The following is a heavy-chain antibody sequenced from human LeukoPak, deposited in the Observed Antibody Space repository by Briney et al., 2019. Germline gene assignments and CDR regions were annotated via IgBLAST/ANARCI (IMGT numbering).Heavy chain of an antibody. CDR3: ARDWSIAARQRFGY. V-gene: IGHV1-8*01. Sequence: GASVKVSCKASGYTFTSYDIIWVRQATGQGLEWMGWMNPNSGNTGYAQKFQGRVTMTRNTSISTAYMELSSLRSEDTAVYYCARDWSIAARQRFGYWGQGTLVTVSS. D-gene: IGHD6-6*01. J-gene: IGHJ4*02. CDR2: MNPNSGNT. CDR1: GYTFTSYD.